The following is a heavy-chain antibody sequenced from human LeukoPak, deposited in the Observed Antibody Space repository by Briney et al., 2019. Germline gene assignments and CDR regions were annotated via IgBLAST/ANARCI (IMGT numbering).Heavy chain of an antibody. D-gene: IGHD6-19*01. CDR2: ISGSGSKI. Sequence: GGSLRLSCAASGFTFSGYEMNWVRQAPGKGLEWVSYISGSGSKIYYADSVKGRFTISRDNTKNSLDLQMNSLRAEDTAVYYCARVFGGAVADYWGQGTLVTVSS. CDR1: GFTFSGYE. J-gene: IGHJ4*02. CDR3: ARVFGGAVADY. V-gene: IGHV3-48*03.